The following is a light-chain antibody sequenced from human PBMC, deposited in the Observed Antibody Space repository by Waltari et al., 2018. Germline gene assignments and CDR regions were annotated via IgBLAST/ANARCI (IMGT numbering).Light chain of an antibody. CDR2: EDY. CDR1: PGSIGRY. V-gene: IGLV6-57*03. J-gene: IGLJ3*02. Sequence: NFILTQTHSVSESPGKTVTISCTRSPGSIGRYVQWYQQRPGSAPTTVIYEDYQRPSGVPERFSGSIDSSSNSAYVTISGLKPEDEADYYCQSYDNDNVVFGGGTRLTVL. CDR3: QSYDNDNVV.